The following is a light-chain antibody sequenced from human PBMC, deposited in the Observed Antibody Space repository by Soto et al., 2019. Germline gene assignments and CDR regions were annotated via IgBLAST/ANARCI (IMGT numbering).Light chain of an antibody. Sequence: DIQMTQSPSSVSASIGDRVTITCRASQHISTWLVWYQQKAGKAPQLLIYAASSLQSGVPSRFSGSGSGTDFTLTISSLQPDDSATYFCQQSKSFPLTFGGGTKVEIK. CDR3: QQSKSFPLT. V-gene: IGKV1-12*01. J-gene: IGKJ4*01. CDR2: AAS. CDR1: QHISTW.